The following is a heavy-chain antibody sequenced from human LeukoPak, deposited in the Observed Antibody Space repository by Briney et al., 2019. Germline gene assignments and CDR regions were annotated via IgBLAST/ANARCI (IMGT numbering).Heavy chain of an antibody. CDR1: GFTFSSYW. J-gene: IGHJ4*02. V-gene: IGHV3-7*03. CDR2: IKQDGSEK. CDR3: AKRGASAMVRGDPIDY. Sequence: GGSLRLSCAASGFTFSSYWMSWVRQAPGKGLEWVANIKQDGSEKHYVDSVKGRFTISRDNSKNTLYLQMNSLRAEDTAVYYCAKRGASAMVRGDPIDYWGQGTLVTVSS. D-gene: IGHD3-10*01.